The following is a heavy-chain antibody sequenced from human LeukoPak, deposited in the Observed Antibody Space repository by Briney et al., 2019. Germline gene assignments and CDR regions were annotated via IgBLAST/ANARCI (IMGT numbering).Heavy chain of an antibody. D-gene: IGHD7-27*01. CDR1: GGSVSDYY. V-gene: IGHV4-59*02. Sequence: KPSETLSLTCTISGGSVSDYYWSWFRQSPGKGLEWIGYIYHTGSTSYSPSLKSRVTISADTSQNQFSLKLSSVTAADTAVYYCASRKLGNDYWGQGTLVTVSS. CDR2: IYHTGST. J-gene: IGHJ4*02. CDR3: ASRKLGNDY.